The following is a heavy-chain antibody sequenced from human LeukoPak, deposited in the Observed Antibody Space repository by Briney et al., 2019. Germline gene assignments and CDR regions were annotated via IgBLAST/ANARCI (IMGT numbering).Heavy chain of an antibody. CDR2: ISAYNGNT. D-gene: IGHD2-15*01. Sequence: GATVKVSCKASGYTFTGYYMHWVRQAPGQGLEWMGWISAYNGNTNYAQKLQGRVTMTTDTSTSTAYMELRSLRSDDTAVYYCARDRPPAYCSGGSCDGQNDYWGQGTLVTVSS. V-gene: IGHV1-18*04. CDR1: GYTFTGYY. CDR3: ARDRPPAYCSGGSCDGQNDY. J-gene: IGHJ4*02.